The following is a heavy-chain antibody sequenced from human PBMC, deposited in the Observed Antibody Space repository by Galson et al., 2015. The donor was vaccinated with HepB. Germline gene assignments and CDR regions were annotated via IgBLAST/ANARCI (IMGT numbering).Heavy chain of an antibody. D-gene: IGHD1-26*01. J-gene: IGHJ4*02. V-gene: IGHV3-23*01. CDR3: AKTRLLQTLDY. Sequence: SLRLSCAASGFTFSSYAMSWVRQAPGKGLEWVSVISGSGGSTYYADSVKGRFTISRDNSKNTLYLQTNSLRAEDTPVYYCAKTRLLQTLDYWGQGTLVTVSS. CDR1: GFTFSSYA. CDR2: ISGSGGST.